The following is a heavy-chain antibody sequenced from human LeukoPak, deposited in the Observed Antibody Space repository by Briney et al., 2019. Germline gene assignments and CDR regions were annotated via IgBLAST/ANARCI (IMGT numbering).Heavy chain of an antibody. CDR2: INHSGRT. J-gene: IGHJ1*01. Sequence: SSETLSLTCAVEGWSFGGYYWSWIRQPPGKGLGWSGEINHSGRTKSNPSLKSRVTIPLDTSKNQFSLTLSSVTAADTAVYYCEGLFARQNTNWGQGTLVTVSS. CDR1: GWSFGGYY. V-gene: IGHV4-34*01. CDR3: EGLFARQNTN.